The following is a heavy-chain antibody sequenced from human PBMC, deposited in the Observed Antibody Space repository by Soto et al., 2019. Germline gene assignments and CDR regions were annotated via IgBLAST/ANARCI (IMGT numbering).Heavy chain of an antibody. CDR3: ARAPGDIVVVPAAYYYYYYGMDV. J-gene: IGHJ6*02. Sequence: QVQLVQSGAEVKKPGASVKVSCKASGYTFTSYGISWVRQAPGQGLEWMGWISAYNGNTNYAQKLQGRVTMTTDTSRSTAYMELRSLRSDDTAVYYCARAPGDIVVVPAAYYYYYYGMDVWGQGTTVTVSS. V-gene: IGHV1-18*01. CDR1: GYTFTSYG. D-gene: IGHD2-2*01. CDR2: ISAYNGNT.